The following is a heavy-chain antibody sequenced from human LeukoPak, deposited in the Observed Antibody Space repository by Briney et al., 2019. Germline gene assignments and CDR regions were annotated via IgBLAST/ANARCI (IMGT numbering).Heavy chain of an antibody. Sequence: VASVKVSCKASGGTFSSYAISWVRQAPGQGLEWMGGIIPIFGTANYAQKFQGRVTITADESTSTAYMELSSLRSEDTAVYYCARDPYSSGWYTPGYWGQGTLVTVSS. CDR2: IIPIFGTA. V-gene: IGHV1-69*13. J-gene: IGHJ4*02. CDR3: ARDPYSSGWYTPGY. D-gene: IGHD6-19*01. CDR1: GGTFSSYA.